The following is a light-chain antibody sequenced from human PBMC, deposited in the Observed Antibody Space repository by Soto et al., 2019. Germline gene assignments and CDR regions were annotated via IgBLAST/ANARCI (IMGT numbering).Light chain of an antibody. V-gene: IGKV1-39*01. CDR2: AAS. J-gene: IGKJ4*01. Sequence: DIQMTQSPSSLSASVGDRVTITCRASQSISSYLNWDQQKPGKAPKLLIYAASSLQSGVPSRFSGSGSGTDFTLTISSLQPEDFATYYCQQSYSMPRTFGGATKVEIK. CDR3: QQSYSMPRT. CDR1: QSISSY.